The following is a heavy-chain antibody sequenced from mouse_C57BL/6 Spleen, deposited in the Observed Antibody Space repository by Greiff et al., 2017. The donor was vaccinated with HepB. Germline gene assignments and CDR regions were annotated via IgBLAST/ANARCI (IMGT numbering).Heavy chain of an antibody. CDR1: GYTFTDYN. Sequence: EVQLQESGPELVKPGASVKIPCKASGYTFTDYNMDWVKQSHGKSLEWIGDINPNNGGTIYNQKFKGKATLTVDKSSSTAYMELRSLTSEDTAVYYCARNRARGYYAMDYWGQGTSVTVSS. CDR3: ARNRARGYYAMDY. J-gene: IGHJ4*01. CDR2: INPNNGGT. V-gene: IGHV1-18*01. D-gene: IGHD3-3*01.